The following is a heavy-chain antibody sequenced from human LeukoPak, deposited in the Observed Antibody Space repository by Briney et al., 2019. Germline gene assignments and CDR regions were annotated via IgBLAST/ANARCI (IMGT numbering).Heavy chain of an antibody. Sequence: GGSLRLSCAASGFTFRSYAMNWVRQAPGKGLEWVSTISSSGSSTYYADSVKGRFTISRDNPKNTVYLLMNSLRAEDTAEYYCAKDGPASWGYFDYWGQGALVTVSS. J-gene: IGHJ4*02. D-gene: IGHD3-16*01. CDR3: AKDGPASWGYFDY. CDR2: ISSSGSST. V-gene: IGHV3-23*01. CDR1: GFTFRSYA.